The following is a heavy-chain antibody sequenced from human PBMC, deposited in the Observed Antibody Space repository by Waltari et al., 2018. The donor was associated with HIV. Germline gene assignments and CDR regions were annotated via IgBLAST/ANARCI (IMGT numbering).Heavy chain of an antibody. Sequence: VQLVESGGGVVQPGRSLRLSCAASGFTFSSYGMHWVRQAPGKGLEWVVVISYDGSNKYYADSVKGRFTISRDNSKNTLYLQMNSLRAEDTAVYYCAKDRHGVTIYGMDVWGQGTTVTVSS. D-gene: IGHD4-17*01. CDR3: AKDRHGVTIYGMDV. CDR2: ISYDGSNK. CDR1: GFTFSSYG. J-gene: IGHJ6*02. V-gene: IGHV3-30*18.